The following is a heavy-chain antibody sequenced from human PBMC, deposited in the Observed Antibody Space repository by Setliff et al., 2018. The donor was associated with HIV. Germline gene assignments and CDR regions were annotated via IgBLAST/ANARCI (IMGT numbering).Heavy chain of an antibody. V-gene: IGHV1-2*02. Sequence: GASVKVSCKASGYTFTGYYMHWVRQAPGQGLEWMGWINPNGGGTNYAQKFQGRVTMTRDTSISTAYMELSRLRSDDTAVYYCASGLICGGDCTWTVDYWGQGTLVTVSS. CDR1: GYTFTGYY. CDR2: INPNGGGT. D-gene: IGHD2-21*02. J-gene: IGHJ4*02. CDR3: ASGLICGGDCTWTVDY.